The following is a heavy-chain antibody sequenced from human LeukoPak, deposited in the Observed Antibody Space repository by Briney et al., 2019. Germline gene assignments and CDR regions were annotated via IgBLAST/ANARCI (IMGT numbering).Heavy chain of an antibody. CDR2: TYYSGST. Sequence: PSETLSLTCTVSGGSIRSYYWSWLRQPPGKALEWIGNTYYSGSTNYNPSLESRVTISIDTSKNQFSLKLSSVTAADTAVYYCARPVSSGSFSGAFDIWGQGTMVTVSS. J-gene: IGHJ3*02. CDR3: ARPVSSGSFSGAFDI. CDR1: GGSIRSYY. V-gene: IGHV4-59*01. D-gene: IGHD3-10*01.